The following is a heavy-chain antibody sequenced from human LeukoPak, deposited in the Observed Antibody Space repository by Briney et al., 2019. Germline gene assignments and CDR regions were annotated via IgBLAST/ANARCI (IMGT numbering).Heavy chain of an antibody. Sequence: ASVKVSCKASGYTFTSYGISWVRQAPGQGLEWMGWISAYNGNTNYAQKLQGRVTMTTDTSTSTAYMELRSLRSDDTAVYYCARDTDIVATTPDWYLDLWGRGTLVTVSS. J-gene: IGHJ2*01. CDR3: ARDTDIVATTPDWYLDL. V-gene: IGHV1-18*04. D-gene: IGHD5-12*01. CDR1: GYTFTSYG. CDR2: ISAYNGNT.